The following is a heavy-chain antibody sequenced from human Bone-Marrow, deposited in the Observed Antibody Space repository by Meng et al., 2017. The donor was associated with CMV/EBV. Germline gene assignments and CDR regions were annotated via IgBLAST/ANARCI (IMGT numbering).Heavy chain of an antibody. CDR3: AKHIVVVIATHDAFDI. J-gene: IGHJ3*02. D-gene: IGHD2-21*01. CDR2: IYGSNTKT. V-gene: IGHV3-23*05. Sequence: GGSLRLSCAASGITFSSYAMSWVRQAPGKGLEWVSIIYGSNTKTYYADSVKGRFTISRDNSKNTLYLQMNSLRAEDTAVYYCAKHIVVVIATHDAFDIWGQGTMVTVSS. CDR1: GITFSSYA.